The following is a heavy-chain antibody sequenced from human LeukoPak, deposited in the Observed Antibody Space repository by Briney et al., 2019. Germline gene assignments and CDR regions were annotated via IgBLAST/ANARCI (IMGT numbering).Heavy chain of an antibody. V-gene: IGHV4-30-4*08. CDR3: ARSNGKYQLPINY. CDR1: GGSISSGDYY. CDR2: IYYSGST. D-gene: IGHD2-2*01. Sequence: SETLPLTCTVSGGSISSGDYYWSWIRQPPGKGLEWIGYIYYSGSTYYNPSLKGRVTISVDTSKNQFSLKLSSVTAADTAVYYCARSNGKYQLPINYWGQGTLVTVSS. J-gene: IGHJ4*02.